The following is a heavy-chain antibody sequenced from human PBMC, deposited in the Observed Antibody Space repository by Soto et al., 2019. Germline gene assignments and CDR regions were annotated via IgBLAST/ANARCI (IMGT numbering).Heavy chain of an antibody. D-gene: IGHD1-7*01. V-gene: IGHV3-23*01. Sequence: PGGSLRLSCAASGFTFSSYAMSWVRQAPGKGLEWVSAISGSGGSTYYADSVKGRFTISRDNSKNTLYLQMNSLRAEDTAVYYCAKEELELIPTPAPPYFDYWGQGTLVTVSS. J-gene: IGHJ4*02. CDR2: ISGSGGST. CDR3: AKEELELIPTPAPPYFDY. CDR1: GFTFSSYA.